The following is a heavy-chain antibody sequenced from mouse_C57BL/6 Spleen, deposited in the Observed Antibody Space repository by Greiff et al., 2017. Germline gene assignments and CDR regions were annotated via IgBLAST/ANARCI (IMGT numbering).Heavy chain of an antibody. CDR1: GYTFTDYE. CDR2: IDPETGGT. V-gene: IGHV1-15*01. D-gene: IGHD2-5*01. CDR3: TRWDPYSNRGYYSMDY. J-gene: IGHJ4*01. Sequence: LQESGAELVRPGASVTLSCKASGYTFTDYEMHWVKQTPVHGLEWIGAIDPETGGTAYNQKFKGKAILTADKSSSTAYMELLSLTSEDSAVYYCTRWDPYSNRGYYSMDYWGQGTSVTVSS.